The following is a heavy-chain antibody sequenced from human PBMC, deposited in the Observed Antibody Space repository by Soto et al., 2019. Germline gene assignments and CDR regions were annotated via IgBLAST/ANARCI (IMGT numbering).Heavy chain of an antibody. V-gene: IGHV1-3*01. CDR3: ARDRIVGATPDY. CDR1: GYTFTSYA. Sequence: QVQLVQSGAEVKKPGASVKVSCKASGYTFTSYAMHWVRQAPGQRLEWMGWINAGNGNTKYSQKFQGRVTITRDTXXXTAYMELSSLRSEDTAVYYCARDRIVGATPDYWGQGTLVTVSS. J-gene: IGHJ4*02. CDR2: INAGNGNT. D-gene: IGHD1-26*01.